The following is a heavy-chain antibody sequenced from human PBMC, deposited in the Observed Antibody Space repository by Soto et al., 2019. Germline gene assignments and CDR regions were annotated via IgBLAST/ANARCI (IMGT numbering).Heavy chain of an antibody. CDR3: VKDIHEQWLVSHFEY. V-gene: IGHV3-9*01. CDR2: ISWNSGSI. J-gene: IGHJ4*02. CDR1: GFTFDSYA. D-gene: IGHD6-19*01. Sequence: EVQLVESGGGLVQPGRSLRFSCVASGFTFDSYAMHWVRQAPGKGLEWVSGISWNSGSIGYEDSVKGRFTISRDNAQNSLYLEMNSLRVEDTAFYYCVKDIHEQWLVSHFEYWGQGALVTVSS.